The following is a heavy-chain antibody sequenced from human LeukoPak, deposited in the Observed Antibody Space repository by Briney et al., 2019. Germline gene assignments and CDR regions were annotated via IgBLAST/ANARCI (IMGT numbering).Heavy chain of an antibody. J-gene: IGHJ3*02. CDR3: ARDGARISGYYYGYDAFDI. Sequence: PGGSLRLSCAASGFTFDDYAMNWVRQAPGKGLEWVGRIKSKTDGGTTDCAAPVKGRFTISRDDSKNTLYLQMNSLKTEDTAVYYCARDGARISGYYYGYDAFDIWGQGTMVTVSS. CDR2: IKSKTDGGTT. D-gene: IGHD3-22*01. V-gene: IGHV3-15*07. CDR1: GFTFDDYA.